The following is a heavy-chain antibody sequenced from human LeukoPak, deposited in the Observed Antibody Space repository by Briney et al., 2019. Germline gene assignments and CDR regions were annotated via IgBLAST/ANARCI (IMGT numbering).Heavy chain of an antibody. V-gene: IGHV1-46*01. CDR3: ARDHVAAAGISPLYYYYYGMDV. J-gene: IGHJ6*02. CDR2: INPSGGST. Sequence: ASVKVSCKASGYTFTSYYMHWVRQAPGQGLEWMGIINPSGGSTSYAQKFQGRVTMTRDTSTSTVYMELSSLRSEDTAVYYCARDHVAAAGISPLYYYYYGMDVWGRGTTVTVSS. D-gene: IGHD6-13*01. CDR1: GYTFTSYY.